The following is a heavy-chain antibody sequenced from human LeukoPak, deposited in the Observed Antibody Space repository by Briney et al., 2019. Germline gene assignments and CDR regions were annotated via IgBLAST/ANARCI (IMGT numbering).Heavy chain of an antibody. V-gene: IGHV1-8*01. J-gene: IGHJ5*02. CDR1: GYTFTSYG. CDR3: ARGSTSNYFDP. CDR2: MNPYSGNT. Sequence: GASVKVSCKASGYTFTSYGINWVRQATGQGLEWMAWMNPYSGNTDTALKFLGRVTITRNTSINTAYMELSSLTSEDTAVYYCARGSTSNYFDPWGQGTLVTVSS. D-gene: IGHD2/OR15-2a*01.